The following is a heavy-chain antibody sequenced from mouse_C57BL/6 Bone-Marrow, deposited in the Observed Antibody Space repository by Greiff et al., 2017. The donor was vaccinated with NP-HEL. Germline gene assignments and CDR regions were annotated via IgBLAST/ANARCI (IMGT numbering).Heavy chain of an antibody. Sequence: EVKLQESGGGLVKPGGSLKLSCAASGFTFSDYGMHWVRQAPEKGLEWVAYISSGSSTIYYADTVKGRVTISRDNAKNTLFLQMTSLRSEDTAMYYCASFDGYYWYFDVWGTGTTVTVSS. V-gene: IGHV5-17*01. CDR3: ASFDGYYWYFDV. D-gene: IGHD2-3*01. CDR1: GFTFSDYG. J-gene: IGHJ1*03. CDR2: ISSGSSTI.